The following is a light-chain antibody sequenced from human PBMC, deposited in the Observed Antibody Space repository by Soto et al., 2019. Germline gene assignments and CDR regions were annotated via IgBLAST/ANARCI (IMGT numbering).Light chain of an antibody. CDR3: QQLNSYPLLT. V-gene: IGKV1-9*01. J-gene: IGKJ4*01. CDR1: QGISSY. Sequence: IQLTQSPSSLSASLGDRVTITCRASQGISSYLAWYQQKPGKAPKLLIYAASTLQSGVPSRFSGSGSGTDFTLTISSLQPEDFATYYCQQLNSYPLLTFGGGTNVDIK. CDR2: AAS.